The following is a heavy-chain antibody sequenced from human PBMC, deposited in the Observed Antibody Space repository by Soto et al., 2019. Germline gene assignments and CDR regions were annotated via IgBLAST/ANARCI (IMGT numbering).Heavy chain of an antibody. CDR1: GFTFSSYA. CDR3: ARGGTYYYDSSGYWLHY. CDR2: ISGSGGST. Sequence: GGSLRLSCAASGFTFSSYAVSWVRQAPGKGLEWVSAISGSGGSTSYADSVKGRFTISRDNSKNTLYLEMNSLRAEDTAVYYCARGGTYYYDSSGYWLHYWGQGTPVTVSS. J-gene: IGHJ4*02. D-gene: IGHD3-22*01. V-gene: IGHV3-23*01.